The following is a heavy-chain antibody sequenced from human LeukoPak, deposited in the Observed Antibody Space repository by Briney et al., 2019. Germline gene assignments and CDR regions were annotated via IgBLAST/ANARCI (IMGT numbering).Heavy chain of an antibody. Sequence: GGSLRLSCAASGFTFSSHLMHWVRQAQGTGLVWVSSVKSDGTATNYADSVKGRFTISRDNAKNTLYLQMNSLRAEDTAVYYCVRKFATGDWGQGTLVTVSS. J-gene: IGHJ4*02. CDR2: VKSDGTAT. CDR3: VRKFATGD. CDR1: GFTFSSHL. V-gene: IGHV3-74*01. D-gene: IGHD1-14*01.